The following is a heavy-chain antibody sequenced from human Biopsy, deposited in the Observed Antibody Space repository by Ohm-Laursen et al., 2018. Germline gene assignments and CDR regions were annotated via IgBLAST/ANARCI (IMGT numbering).Heavy chain of an antibody. V-gene: IGHV4-4*07. J-gene: IGHJ2*01. Sequence: TLSLTCSVSGGSTNDYFWSWIRQPAGETLEWIGRIYSSGGSSYNPSLKSRISMSMDTSNNQFSLTLTSGTAADTAVYYCARTPGKAVAGRFLDLWGRGTLVTVSS. CDR1: GGSTNDYF. CDR3: ARTPGKAVAGRFLDL. D-gene: IGHD6-19*01. CDR2: IYSSGGS.